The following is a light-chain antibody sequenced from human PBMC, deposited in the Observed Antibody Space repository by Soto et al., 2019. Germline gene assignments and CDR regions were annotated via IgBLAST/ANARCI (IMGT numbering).Light chain of an antibody. CDR3: QQYDILLT. V-gene: IGKV1-33*01. CDR2: HAS. J-gene: IGKJ4*01. CDR1: QDITNF. Sequence: DIQMTQSPASLSASVGDRVTITCQASQDITNFLKWYQHKPGKAPKLLIYHASNLEAGVPSRFSGSGSGTDFTFTISNLQPEDFATYYCQQYDILLTFGGGTKVEIK.